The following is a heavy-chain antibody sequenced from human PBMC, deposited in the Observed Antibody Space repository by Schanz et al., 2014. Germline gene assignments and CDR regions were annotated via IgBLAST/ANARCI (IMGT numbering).Heavy chain of an antibody. D-gene: IGHD1-1*01. CDR2: IYIGGNT. CDR1: GFTLSSYG. CDR3: ARDRRNADLDY. Sequence: EVQLLESGGGLVQPGGSLRLSCAASGFTLSSYGMHWVRQAPGKGLEWVSFIYIGGNTYYADSVKGRFTISRDNAKNSLYLEMNSLRAEDTALYYCARDRRNADLDYWGQGTLVTVSS. V-gene: IGHV3-66*01. J-gene: IGHJ4*02.